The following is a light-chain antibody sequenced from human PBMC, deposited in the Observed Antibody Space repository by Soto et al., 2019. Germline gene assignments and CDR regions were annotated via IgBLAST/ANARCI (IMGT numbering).Light chain of an antibody. CDR1: QNIMTL. Sequence: DIQMTQSPSTLSASVGDRVTLTCRASQNIMTLLAWYQQKPGKAPKLLIYKASTLESGVPSTFSGGGSETEFTLTISSLQPDDFATYYCQQYNSYPWTFGQGTKVEIK. CDR3: QQYNSYPWT. J-gene: IGKJ1*01. V-gene: IGKV1-5*03. CDR2: KAS.